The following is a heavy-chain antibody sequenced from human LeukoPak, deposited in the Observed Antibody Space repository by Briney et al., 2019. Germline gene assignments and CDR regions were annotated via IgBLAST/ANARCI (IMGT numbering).Heavy chain of an antibody. V-gene: IGHV1-69*02. D-gene: IGHD5-18*01. CDR3: ARTGTAMGPPLDY. CDR2: IIPILGIA. J-gene: IGHJ4*02. Sequence: SVKVSCTASGGTFSSYTISWVRQAPGQGLEWMGRIIPILGIANYAQKFQGRVTITADKSTSTAYMELSSLRSEDTAVYYCARTGTAMGPPLDYWGQGTLVTVSS. CDR1: GGTFSSYT.